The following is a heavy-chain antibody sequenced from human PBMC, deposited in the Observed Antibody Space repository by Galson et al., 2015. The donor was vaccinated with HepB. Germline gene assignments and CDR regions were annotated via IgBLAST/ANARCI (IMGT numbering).Heavy chain of an antibody. Sequence: CAISGDSVSSDSAAWNWIRQSPSRGLEWLGRTYHRSRWYYDYAVSVQSRIIINSDTSKNQFSLQLQSVTPEDTAVYYCARDGYLGLLYYFDYWSQGTLVTVSS. CDR2: TYHRSRWYY. J-gene: IGHJ4*02. CDR1: GDSVSSDSAA. D-gene: IGHD2/OR15-2a*01. V-gene: IGHV6-1*01. CDR3: ARDGYLGLLYYFDY.